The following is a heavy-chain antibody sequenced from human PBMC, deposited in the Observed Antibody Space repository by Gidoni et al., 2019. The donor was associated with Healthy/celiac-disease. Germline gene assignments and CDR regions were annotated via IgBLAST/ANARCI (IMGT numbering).Heavy chain of an antibody. CDR3: ARHFLRRDHQGIAARTRGWELDY. CDR1: GYSFTSYW. D-gene: IGHD6-6*01. J-gene: IGHJ4*02. Sequence: EVQLVQSGAEVKKPGESLKISCKGSGYSFTSYWIGWVRQMPGKGLEWMGIIYPGDSDTRYSPSFQGQVTISADKSISTAYLQWSSLKASDTAMYYCARHFLRRDHQGIAARTRGWELDYWGQGTLVTVSS. V-gene: IGHV5-51*01. CDR2: IYPGDSDT.